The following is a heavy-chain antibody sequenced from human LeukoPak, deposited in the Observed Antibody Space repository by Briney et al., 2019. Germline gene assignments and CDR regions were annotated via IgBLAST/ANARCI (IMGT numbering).Heavy chain of an antibody. CDR2: IRTKPYGGAA. D-gene: IGHD3-10*01. J-gene: IGHJ4*02. Sequence: PGGSPTLPCTTSGFIFGDYAMTWFRQAPGKGLEWVGFIRTKPYGGAAEYATSVKGRFTISRDDSKSIAFLQMNSLKTEDTAVYYCSRAELFPGDWGQGTLVTVSS. CDR1: GFIFGDYA. V-gene: IGHV3-49*03. CDR3: SRAELFPGD.